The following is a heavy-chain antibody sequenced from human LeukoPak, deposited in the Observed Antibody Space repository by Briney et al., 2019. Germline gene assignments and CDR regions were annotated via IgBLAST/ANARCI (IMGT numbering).Heavy chain of an antibody. D-gene: IGHD1-26*01. CDR1: GDSISSYY. Sequence: TSETLSLTCTVSGDSISSYYWSWIRQPPGKGLEWIGYIYYSGSTNYNPSLKSRVSISVDTSKNQFSLKLSSVTAADTAVYYCAGASSIVGATGGGFDPWGQGTLVTVSS. J-gene: IGHJ5*02. V-gene: IGHV4-59*01. CDR3: AGASSIVGATGGGFDP. CDR2: IYYSGST.